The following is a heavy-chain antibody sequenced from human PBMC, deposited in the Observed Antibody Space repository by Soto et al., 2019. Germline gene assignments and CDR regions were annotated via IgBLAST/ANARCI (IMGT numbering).Heavy chain of an antibody. Sequence: SVKVSFKASGGSFTYTLSWVRQAPGQGLEWMGGIIPIFGTANYAQKFQGRVTITADESTKTAYMELSTLRSEDTAVYYCARLHSHGTYGMDVWGQGTTVTVSS. CDR3: ARLHSHGTYGMDV. CDR1: GGSFTYT. CDR2: IIPIFGTA. V-gene: IGHV1-69*13. D-gene: IGHD5-18*01. J-gene: IGHJ6*02.